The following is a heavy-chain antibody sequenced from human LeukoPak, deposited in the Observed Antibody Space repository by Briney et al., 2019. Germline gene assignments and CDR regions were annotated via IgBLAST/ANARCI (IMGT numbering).Heavy chain of an antibody. Sequence: SETLSLTCTVSGGSISSYYWSWIRQPPGKGLEWIGYIYYSGSTNYNPSLKSRVTISVDTSKNQFSLKLSSVTAADTAVYYCARVRATIFGVPDYFDYWGQGTLVTVSS. CDR1: GGSISSYY. V-gene: IGHV4-59*01. CDR2: IYYSGST. CDR3: ARVRATIFGVPDYFDY. J-gene: IGHJ4*02. D-gene: IGHD3-3*01.